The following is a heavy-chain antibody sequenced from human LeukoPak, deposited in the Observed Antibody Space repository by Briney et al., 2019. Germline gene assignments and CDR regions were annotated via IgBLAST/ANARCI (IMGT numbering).Heavy chain of an antibody. CDR1: GGSIHGYY. Sequence: SETLSLTCTVSGGSIHGYYWSWIRQPAGKGLEWIGRIYTSGSTNYNPSLKSRVTMSVDTSKNQFSLKLSSVTAADTAVYYCARETGRGSYRNFDYWGQGTLVTVSS. CDR2: IYTSGST. V-gene: IGHV4-4*07. J-gene: IGHJ4*02. CDR3: ARETGRGSYRNFDY. D-gene: IGHD1-26*01.